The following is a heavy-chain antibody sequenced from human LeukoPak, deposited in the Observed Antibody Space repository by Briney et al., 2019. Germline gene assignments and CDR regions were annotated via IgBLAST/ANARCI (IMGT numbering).Heavy chain of an antibody. Sequence: SETLSLTCTVSGGSISSYYWSWIRQPAGEGLEWIGRIYTSESTNYNPSLKSRVTISVDTSKNQFSLELSSVTAADTAVYYCARWGSITTARFDYWGQGTLVTVSS. CDR2: IYTSEST. V-gene: IGHV4-4*07. CDR3: ARWGSITTARFDY. D-gene: IGHD3-16*01. J-gene: IGHJ4*02. CDR1: GGSISSYY.